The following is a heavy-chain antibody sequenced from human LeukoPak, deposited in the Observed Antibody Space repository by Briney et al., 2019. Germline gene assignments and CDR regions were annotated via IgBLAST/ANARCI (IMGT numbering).Heavy chain of an antibody. CDR1: GFTVSSNY. D-gene: IGHD1-26*01. V-gene: IGHV3-53*01. Sequence: GGSLRLSCAASGFTVSSNYMSWVRQAPGKGLELVSLIYSGGSTYYADSVKGRFTISRDNSKNTLYLQMNSLRAEDTAVYYCARVLWELLGRGGSYYFDYWGQGTLVTVSS. CDR3: ARVLWELLGRGGSYYFDY. CDR2: IYSGGST. J-gene: IGHJ4*02.